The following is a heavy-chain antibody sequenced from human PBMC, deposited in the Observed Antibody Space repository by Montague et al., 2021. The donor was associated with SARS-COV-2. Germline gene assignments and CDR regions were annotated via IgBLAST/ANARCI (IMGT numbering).Heavy chain of an antibody. V-gene: IGHV3-21*01. CDR3: ARALSASYSVGGDSFDV. J-gene: IGHJ3*01. D-gene: IGHD5/OR15-5a*01. CDR1: GFTFSKYS. Sequence: SLRLSCAAPGFTFSKYSMNWVRQAPGKGLEWVSSISTSSLYIYYSASVKGRFTISRANAKNSLFLQMDSLRAENTSVYYCARALSASYSVGGDSFDVWGQGTMVTGSS. CDR2: ISTSSLYI.